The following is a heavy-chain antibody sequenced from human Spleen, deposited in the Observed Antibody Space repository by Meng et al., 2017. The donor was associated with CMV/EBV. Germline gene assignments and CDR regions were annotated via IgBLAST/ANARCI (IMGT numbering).Heavy chain of an antibody. CDR1: GFTFSSYP. D-gene: IGHD6-13*01. CDR2: ISFDGENI. J-gene: IGHJ4*02. CDR3: ARVGGQAAGTYYFDY. V-gene: IGHV3-30*04. Sequence: GESLKISCAASGFTFSSYPMHWVRQAPGKGLEWVAVISFDGENIFYSDSVKGRFTISRDKSKNTLSLQMNSLRREDTAVYYCARVGGQAAGTYYFDYWGQGTLVTVSS.